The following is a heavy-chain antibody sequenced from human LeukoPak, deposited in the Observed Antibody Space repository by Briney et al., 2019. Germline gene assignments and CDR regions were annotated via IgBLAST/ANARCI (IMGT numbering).Heavy chain of an antibody. CDR2: IWYDGSNK. CDR3: ARDLGFHYFDY. V-gene: IGHV3-33*08. J-gene: IGHJ4*02. CDR1: GFTFIGYA. Sequence: PGGSLRLSCAASGFTFIGYAMHWVRQAPGKGLEWVAVIWYDGSNKYYADSVKGRFTISRDNSKNTLYLQMNSLRAEDTAVYYCARDLGFHYFDYWGQGTLVTVSS. D-gene: IGHD3-16*01.